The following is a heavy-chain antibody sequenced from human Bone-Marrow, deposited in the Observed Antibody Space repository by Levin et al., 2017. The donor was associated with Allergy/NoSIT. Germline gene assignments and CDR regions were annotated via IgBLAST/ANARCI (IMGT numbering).Heavy chain of an antibody. Sequence: GGSLRLSCTGSGFTFGDYAMSWFRQAPGKGLEWVGFIRTKAYGGTTEYAASVENRFIISRDDSKTIAYLQMNSLKDEDTAVYYCTRVGYYDRSDSVYYSEIYYYYYGMDVWGQGTAVTVSS. J-gene: IGHJ6*02. V-gene: IGHV3-49*03. CDR1: GFTFGDYA. D-gene: IGHD3-22*01. CDR2: IRTKAYGGTT. CDR3: TRVGYYDRSDSVYYSEIYYYYYGMDV.